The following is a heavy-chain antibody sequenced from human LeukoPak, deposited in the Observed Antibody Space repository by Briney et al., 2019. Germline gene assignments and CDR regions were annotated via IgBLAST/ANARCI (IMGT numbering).Heavy chain of an antibody. CDR1: GGTFSSYA. V-gene: IGHV1-69*13. J-gene: IGHJ3*02. CDR2: IIPIFGTA. Sequence: ASVKVSCKASGGTFSSYAIRWMRQAPGQGLEWMGGIIPIFGTANYAQKFQGRVTITADESTSAAYMELSSLRSEDTAVYYCARPRRDGYNYRPPNDAFDIWGQGTMVTVSS. D-gene: IGHD5-24*01. CDR3: ARPRRDGYNYRPPNDAFDI.